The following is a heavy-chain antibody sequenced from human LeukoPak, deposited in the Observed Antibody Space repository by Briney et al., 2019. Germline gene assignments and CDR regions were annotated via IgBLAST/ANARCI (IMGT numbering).Heavy chain of an antibody. J-gene: IGHJ6*02. CDR3: ARGGGLDV. CDR1: GFTFRSYA. Sequence: GGSLRLSCAASGFTFRSYAMNWVRQAPGKGLEWVASINHNGNVNYYVDSVKGRFTISRDNAKNSLYLQMSNLRAEDTAVYFCARGGGLDVWGQGATVTVSS. CDR2: INHNGNVN. D-gene: IGHD3-16*01. V-gene: IGHV3-7*03.